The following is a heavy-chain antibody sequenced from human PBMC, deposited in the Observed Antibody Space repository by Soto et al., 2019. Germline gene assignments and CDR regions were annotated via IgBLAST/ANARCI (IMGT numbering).Heavy chain of an antibody. CDR1: GYTFTRYD. CDR2: MNPNSGNT. D-gene: IGHD6-19*01. V-gene: IGHV1-8*01. CDR3: ARQWLVHSIYYYYYMDV. J-gene: IGHJ6*03. Sequence: ASVKVSCKASGYTFTRYDINWVRQATGQGLEWMGWMNPNSGNTGYAQKFQGRVTMTRNTSISTAYMELSSLRSEDTAVYYCARQWLVHSIYYYYYMDVWGKGTTVTVSS.